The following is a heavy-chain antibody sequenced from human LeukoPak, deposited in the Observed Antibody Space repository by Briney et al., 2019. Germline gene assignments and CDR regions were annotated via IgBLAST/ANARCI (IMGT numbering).Heavy chain of an antibody. V-gene: IGHV3-23*01. CDR2: VSGSGGDT. Sequence: AGGSLRLSCAASGFTFSNFPMTWVRQAPGKGLEAFSSVSGSGGDTYYKDSVKGRFTISRDNSKNTLYLQMNSLRDDDTAVYYCVRDNGGEHLWGQGTLVTVSS. J-gene: IGHJ4*02. CDR1: GFTFSNFP. D-gene: IGHD3-16*01. CDR3: VRDNGGEHL.